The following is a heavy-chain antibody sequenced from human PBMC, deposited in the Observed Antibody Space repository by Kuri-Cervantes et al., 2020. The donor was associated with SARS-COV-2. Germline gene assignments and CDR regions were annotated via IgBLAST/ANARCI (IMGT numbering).Heavy chain of an antibody. CDR1: GASISSISYY. D-gene: IGHD3-3*01. V-gene: IGHV4-39*01. Sequence: GSLRPSCTVSGASISSISYYWGWIRQPPGRGLEWIGSIYYSGSTYYNPSLKSRVTISVDTSKNQFSLKLSSVTAADTAVYYCARQMMSSITIFGVVITRNWFDPWGQGTLGTVSS. CDR3: ARQMMSSITIFGVVITRNWFDP. J-gene: IGHJ5*02. CDR2: IYYSGST.